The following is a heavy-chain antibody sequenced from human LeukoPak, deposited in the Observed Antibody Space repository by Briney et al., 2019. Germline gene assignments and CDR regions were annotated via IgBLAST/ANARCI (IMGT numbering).Heavy chain of an antibody. V-gene: IGHV4-31*03. CDR2: IYYTGST. CDR1: GGSISSGGYY. D-gene: IGHD2-21*01. CDR3: ARVPSVIDAFDI. J-gene: IGHJ3*02. Sequence: SETLSLTCTVSGGSISSGGYYWSWIRQHPGKVLEWIAYIYYTGSTYYNPSLKSRLTISVDTSKNHFSLRLSSMTAADTAVYYCARVPSVIDAFDIWGQGTMVTVSS.